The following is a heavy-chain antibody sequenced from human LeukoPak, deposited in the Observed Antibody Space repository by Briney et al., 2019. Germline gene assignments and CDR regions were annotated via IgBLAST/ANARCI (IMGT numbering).Heavy chain of an antibody. J-gene: IGHJ4*02. D-gene: IGHD3-22*01. CDR3: ARGERYYYDSSGSQGY. CDR2: IYHSGST. Sequence: SETLSLTCTVSGYSISSGYYWGWIRQPPGKGLEWIGSIYHSGSTYYNPSLKSRVTISVDTSKNRFSLKLSSVTAADTAVYYCARGERYYYDSSGSQGYWGQGTLVTVSS. CDR1: GYSISSGYY. V-gene: IGHV4-38-2*02.